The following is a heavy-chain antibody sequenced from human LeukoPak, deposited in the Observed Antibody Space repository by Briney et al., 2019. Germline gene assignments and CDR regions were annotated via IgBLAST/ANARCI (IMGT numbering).Heavy chain of an antibody. CDR3: ARDRGIKY. Sequence: PGGSLRLSCAASGFTFSSYWMTWVRQAPGKGLEWVANIKDDGSEKYYVDFVKGRFTISRDNAKDSVYLQMNSLRAEDTAVYYCARDRGIKYWGQGTLVTVSS. CDR1: GFTFSSYW. D-gene: IGHD3-10*01. CDR2: IKDDGSEK. V-gene: IGHV3-7*05. J-gene: IGHJ4*02.